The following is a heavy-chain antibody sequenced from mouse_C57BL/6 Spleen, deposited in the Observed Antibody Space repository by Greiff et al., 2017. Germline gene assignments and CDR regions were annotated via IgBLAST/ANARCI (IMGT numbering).Heavy chain of an antibody. CDR3: AREGAFYYDYDGFAY. J-gene: IGHJ3*01. CDR1: GFTFSDYG. Sequence: EVQVVESGGGLVKPGGSLKLSCAASGFTFSDYGMHWVRQAPEKGLEWVAYISSGSSTIYYADTVKGRFTISRDNAKNTLFLQMTSLRSEDTAMYYCAREGAFYYDYDGFAYWGQGTLVTVSA. CDR2: ISSGSSTI. V-gene: IGHV5-17*01. D-gene: IGHD2-4*01.